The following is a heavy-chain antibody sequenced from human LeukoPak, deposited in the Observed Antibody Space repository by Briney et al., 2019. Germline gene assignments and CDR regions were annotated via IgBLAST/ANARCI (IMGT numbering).Heavy chain of an antibody. V-gene: IGHV4-39*01. Sequence: SETLSLTCTVSGGSISSSSYYWGWIRQPPGKGLEWIGSIYYSGSTYYNPSLKSRVTISVDTSKNQFSLKLSSVTAADTAVYYCARLGIAAAADYYYYYGMDVWGQGTTVTVSS. D-gene: IGHD6-13*01. CDR2: IYYSGST. CDR3: ARLGIAAAADYYYYYGMDV. CDR1: GGSISSSSYY. J-gene: IGHJ6*02.